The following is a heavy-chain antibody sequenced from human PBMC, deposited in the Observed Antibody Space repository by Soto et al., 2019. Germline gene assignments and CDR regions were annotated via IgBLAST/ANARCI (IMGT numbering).Heavy chain of an antibody. CDR2: ISASGGST. CDR1: GFTFSNYA. D-gene: IGHD3-10*01. V-gene: IGHV3-23*01. CDR3: AKDYSGGYFDSVRYFDP. J-gene: IGHJ5*02. Sequence: QPGGSLRLSCAASGFTFSNYAMSWVRQAPGKGLEWVSSISASGGSTYYADSVKGRFTISRDNSKNTLYLQMNSLRAEDTAVYYCAKDYSGGYFDSVRYFDPWGQGTLVTVSS.